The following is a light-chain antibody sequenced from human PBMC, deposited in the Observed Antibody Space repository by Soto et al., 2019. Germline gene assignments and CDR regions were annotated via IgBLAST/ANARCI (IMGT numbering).Light chain of an antibody. V-gene: IGKV3-15*01. J-gene: IGKJ2*01. Sequence: EVVMTQSPATLSSSPGERVTLSCRASQNIGSNLAWYHQRPGQAPRLLMYGASTRATETPARFSSSGSATAFTPTISSLQAEDFAVYYCQQYNNWPPYTFGQGTKLEIK. CDR2: GAS. CDR3: QQYNNWPPYT. CDR1: QNIGSN.